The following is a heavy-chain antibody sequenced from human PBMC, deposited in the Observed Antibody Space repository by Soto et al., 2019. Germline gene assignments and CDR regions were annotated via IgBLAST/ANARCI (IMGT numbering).Heavy chain of an antibody. CDR1: GGTFGNSA. V-gene: IGHV1-69*12. Sequence: QVQLVQSGAEVKKPGSSVTVSCKASGGTFGNSAISWVRQAPGQALECMGGIIPIFPTPDYAQKFQGRVTITATESTTTAHGELTLFLSEDTAVYYWARGMDRRLLGGNYYYGIEVWGQGTTVTVSS. J-gene: IGHJ6*01. D-gene: IGHD2-2*03. CDR3: ARGMDRRLLGGNYYYGIEV. CDR2: IIPIFPTP.